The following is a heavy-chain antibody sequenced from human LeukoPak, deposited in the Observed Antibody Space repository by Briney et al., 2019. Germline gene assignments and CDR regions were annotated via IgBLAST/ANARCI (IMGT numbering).Heavy chain of an antibody. Sequence: ASVKVSCKVSGYTLTELSMHWARQAPGKGLEWMGYFDPEEGETISAQKIQGRVTMTEDTSTDTAYMELSSLRSDDTAVYYCAALGELYWFDPWGQGTLVTVSS. J-gene: IGHJ5*02. CDR3: AALGELYWFDP. D-gene: IGHD3-10*01. CDR1: GYTLTELS. CDR2: FDPEEGET. V-gene: IGHV1-24*01.